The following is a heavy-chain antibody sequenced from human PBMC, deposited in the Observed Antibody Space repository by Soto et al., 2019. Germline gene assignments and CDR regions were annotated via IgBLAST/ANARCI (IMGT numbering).Heavy chain of an antibody. J-gene: IGHJ4*02. V-gene: IGHV3-30*18. CDR2: ISYDGSNK. Sequence: PGGSLRLSCAASGFTFSSYGMHWVRQAPGKGLEWVAVISYDGSNKYYADSVKGRFTISRDNSKNTLYLQMNSLRAEDTAVYYCAKVSPPTFYYYDSSGYYDYWGQGTLVTVSS. CDR3: AKVSPPTFYYYDSSGYYDY. CDR1: GFTFSSYG. D-gene: IGHD3-22*01.